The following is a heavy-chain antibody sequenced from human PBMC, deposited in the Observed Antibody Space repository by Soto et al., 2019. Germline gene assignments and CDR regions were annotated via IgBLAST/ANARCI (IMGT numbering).Heavy chain of an antibody. CDR1: GFTFSNYA. Sequence: EVQLLESGGGLVQPGGSLRLSCAASGFTFSNYAMSWVRQAPGKGLEWVSAISGSGGSTYYADSVKGRFTISRDNSKNTLYLQMNSLRAEDTAVYYCAKDTDYGDYNLDYWGQGTLVTVSS. D-gene: IGHD4-17*01. CDR2: ISGSGGST. V-gene: IGHV3-23*01. CDR3: AKDTDYGDYNLDY. J-gene: IGHJ4*02.